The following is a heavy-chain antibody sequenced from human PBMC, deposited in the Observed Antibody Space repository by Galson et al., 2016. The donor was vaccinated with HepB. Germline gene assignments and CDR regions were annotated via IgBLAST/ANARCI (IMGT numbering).Heavy chain of an antibody. CDR1: GLTFSRCD. D-gene: IGHD2-15*01. V-gene: IGHV3-13*01. Sequence: SLRLSCAASGLTFSRCDMHWVRQATGKGLEWVSAIGTAGDTHYPGSVRGRFTISRENSKNSLYLQMNSLTAGDTAVYYCARGKFDCSGGTCHYYGMDVWGKGTTVTVSS. CDR2: IGTAGDT. CDR3: ARGKFDCSGGTCHYYGMDV. J-gene: IGHJ6*04.